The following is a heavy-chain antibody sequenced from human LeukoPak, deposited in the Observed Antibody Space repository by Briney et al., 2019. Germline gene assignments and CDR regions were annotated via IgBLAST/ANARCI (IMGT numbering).Heavy chain of an antibody. CDR3: ASDVGMATITVDAFDI. CDR1: GYSFTSYW. CDR2: IYPGDSDT. J-gene: IGHJ3*02. V-gene: IGHV5-51*01. Sequence: GESLKISCKGSGYSFTSYWIGWVRQMPGKGLEWMGIIYPGDSDTRYSPSFQGQVTISADKSISTAYLQWSSLKASDTAMYYCASDVGMATITVDAFDIWGQGTMVTVSS. D-gene: IGHD5-24*01.